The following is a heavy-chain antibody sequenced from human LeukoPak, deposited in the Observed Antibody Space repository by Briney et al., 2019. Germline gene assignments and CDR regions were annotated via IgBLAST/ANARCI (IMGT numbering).Heavy chain of an antibody. CDR3: ARKMTGYSYYFDY. J-gene: IGHJ4*02. Sequence: ASVKVSCKASGYTFIDYYMHWVRQAPGQGLEWMGVINPRGGSTTYAQRFQGRVTMTRDTSTRTLYMELSSLRSDGTAVYYCARKMTGYSYYFDYWGQGTLVTVAS. D-gene: IGHD2-15*01. V-gene: IGHV1-46*01. CDR2: INPRGGST. CDR1: GYTFIDYY.